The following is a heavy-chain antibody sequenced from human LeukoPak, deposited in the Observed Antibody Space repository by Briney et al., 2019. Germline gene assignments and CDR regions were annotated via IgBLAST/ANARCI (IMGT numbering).Heavy chain of an antibody. J-gene: IGHJ4*02. CDR1: GYTFNGYY. Sequence: ASVKVSCKASGYTFNGYYIHWVRQAPGQALEWMGWINPNGGGTNYAQKFQGRVTMTRDTSINTAYMEPSRPRSDDTAVYYCARGPYLVRGVIIDYWGQRTLVTVSS. CDR3: ARGPYLVRGVIIDY. V-gene: IGHV1-2*02. CDR2: INPNGGGT. D-gene: IGHD3-10*01.